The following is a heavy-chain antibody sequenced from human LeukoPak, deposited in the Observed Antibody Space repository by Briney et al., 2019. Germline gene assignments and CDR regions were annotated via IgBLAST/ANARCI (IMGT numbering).Heavy chain of an antibody. D-gene: IGHD5-18*01. Sequence: SETLSLTCTVSGGSISSYYWTWIRQPPGKGLEWIAYIYYTGSTNYNSSLKSRVTISVDTSKNQFSLKLSSVTAADTAVYYCASVTYTSGSLDYWGQGTLVTVSS. CDR1: GGSISSYY. CDR3: ASVTYTSGSLDY. CDR2: IYYTGST. J-gene: IGHJ4*02. V-gene: IGHV4-59*01.